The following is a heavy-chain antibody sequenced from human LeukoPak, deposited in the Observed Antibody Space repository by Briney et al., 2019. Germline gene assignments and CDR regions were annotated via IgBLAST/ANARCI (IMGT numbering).Heavy chain of an antibody. CDR2: VHLSGAT. CDR3: ARGLGD. Sequence: PSETLSLTCDVSGGSIMTTNWWSWVRQPPNKGLEWIGEVHLSGATNYNPSLESRVTISVDTSKNQFSLKLSSVTAADTAVYYCARGLGDWGQGTLVTVSS. CDR1: GGSIMTTNW. D-gene: IGHD3-16*01. J-gene: IGHJ4*02. V-gene: IGHV4-4*02.